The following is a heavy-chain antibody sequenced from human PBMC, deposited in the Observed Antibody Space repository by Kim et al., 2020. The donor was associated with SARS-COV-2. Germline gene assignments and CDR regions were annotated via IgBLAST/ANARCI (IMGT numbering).Heavy chain of an antibody. Sequence: SETLSLTCTVSGGSISGGGYYWGWIRQHPGKGLEWIGRTYYSGSTLYNPSLKSRVTISADTSKNQFSLKLNSVTAADTALYYCAGVSSECDDAFVI. V-gene: IGHV4-31*03. CDR1: GGSISGGGYY. CDR3: AGVSSECDDAFVI. J-gene: IGHJ3*02. CDR2: TYYSGST.